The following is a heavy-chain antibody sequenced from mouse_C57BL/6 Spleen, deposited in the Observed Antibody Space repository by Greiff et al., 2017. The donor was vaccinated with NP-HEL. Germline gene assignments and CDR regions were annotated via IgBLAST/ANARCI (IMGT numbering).Heavy chain of an antibody. Sequence: VQLQQSGAELVRPGASVTLSCKASGYTFTDYEMHWVKQTPVHGLEWIGAIDPETGGTAYNQKFKGKAILTADKSSRTAYMELRSLTSEDSAVYYCTRRYYGTGFAYWGQGTLVTVSA. D-gene: IGHD1-1*01. V-gene: IGHV1-15*01. CDR2: IDPETGGT. CDR3: TRRYYGTGFAY. J-gene: IGHJ3*01. CDR1: GYTFTDYE.